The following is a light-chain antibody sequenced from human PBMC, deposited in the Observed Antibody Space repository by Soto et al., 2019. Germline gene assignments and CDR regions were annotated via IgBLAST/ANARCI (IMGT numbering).Light chain of an antibody. CDR3: RQYGNPWT. CDR2: GAS. Sequence: EIVLTQSPGTLSLSPGERADLSCRASQSVSSSYLAWYQQKPGQAPRLLIHGASNRATGIPDRFSGSGSGTDFTLTITKLEPEDFAVYYFRQYGNPWTFGQGNKVEIK. V-gene: IGKV3-20*01. CDR1: QSVSSSY. J-gene: IGKJ1*01.